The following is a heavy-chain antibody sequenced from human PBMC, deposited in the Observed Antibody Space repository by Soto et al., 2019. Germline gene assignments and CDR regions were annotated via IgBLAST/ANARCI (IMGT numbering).Heavy chain of an antibody. CDR2: IYYSGRT. CDR3: ARAFDDYGYYQYQFDY. CDR1: GGSIGSGGYY. Sequence: QVQLQESGPRLVKPSQTLSLTCTVSGGSIGSGGYYWSWIRQHPGKGLEWIGYIYYSGRTFYNPSLKSRVTISIDTSQDQFSLDLTSVTAADTAVYYCARAFDDYGYYQYQFDYWGQGTLITVSS. D-gene: IGHD4-17*01. J-gene: IGHJ4*02. V-gene: IGHV4-31*03.